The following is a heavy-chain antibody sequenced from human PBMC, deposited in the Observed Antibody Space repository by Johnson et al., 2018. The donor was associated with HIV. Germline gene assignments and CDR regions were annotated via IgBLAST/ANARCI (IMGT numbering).Heavy chain of an antibody. Sequence: QVQLVESGGGVVQPGRSLRLSCVASGFTFSSYGMHWVRQAPGKGLEWVAIVSYDGSKKYYPDSVKGRFTISRDNSKNTLYLQMNSLKTEDTAVYYCTTDLVPAAKEPVVVGGAFDIWGQGTMVTVSS. CDR3: TTDLVPAAKEPVVVGGAFDI. D-gene: IGHD2-2*01. CDR1: GFTFSSYG. V-gene: IGHV3-30*03. CDR2: VSYDGSKK. J-gene: IGHJ3*02.